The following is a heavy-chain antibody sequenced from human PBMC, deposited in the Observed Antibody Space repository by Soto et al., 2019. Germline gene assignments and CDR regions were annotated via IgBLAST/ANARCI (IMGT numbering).Heavy chain of an antibody. V-gene: IGHV1-69*02. CDR1: GGTFSSYT. CDR2: IIPILGIA. J-gene: IGHJ6*02. D-gene: IGHD3-10*01. Sequence: QVQLVQSGAEVKKPGSSVKVSCKASGGTFSSYTISWVRQAPGQELEWMGRIIPILGIANYAQKFQGRVTITADKSTSTAYMELSSLRSEDTAVYYCARSLPYGSGSYYYYYYGMDVWDQGTTVTVSS. CDR3: ARSLPYGSGSYYYYYYGMDV.